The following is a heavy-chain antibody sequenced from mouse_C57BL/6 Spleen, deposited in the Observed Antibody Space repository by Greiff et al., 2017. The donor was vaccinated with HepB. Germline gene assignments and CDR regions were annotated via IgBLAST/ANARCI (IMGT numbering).Heavy chain of an antibody. CDR2: IWGVGST. V-gene: IGHV2-6*01. D-gene: IGHD4-1*01. CDR3: ASGELGRGFAY. J-gene: IGHJ3*01. Sequence: VQRVESGPGLVAPSQSLSITCTVSGFSLTSYGVDWVRQSPGKGLEWLGVIWGVGSTNYNSALKSRLSISKDNSKSQVFLKMNSLQTDDTAMYYCASGELGRGFAYWGQGTLVTVSA. CDR1: GFSLTSYG.